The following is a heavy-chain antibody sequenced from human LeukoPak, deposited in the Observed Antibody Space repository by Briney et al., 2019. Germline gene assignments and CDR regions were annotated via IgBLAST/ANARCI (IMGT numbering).Heavy chain of an antibody. J-gene: IGHJ6*02. Sequence: LETLSLTCIVSGGSISSISSNNYHWGWIRQPPGKGLEWIGSIYYSGSTYYNPSLKSRVTISVDTSKNQFSLKLSSVTAADTALYYCAREMGVVTAHGIDVWGQGTTVTVSS. CDR1: GGSISSISSNNYH. V-gene: IGHV4-39*02. CDR2: IYYSGST. CDR3: AREMGVVTAHGIDV. D-gene: IGHD4-23*01.